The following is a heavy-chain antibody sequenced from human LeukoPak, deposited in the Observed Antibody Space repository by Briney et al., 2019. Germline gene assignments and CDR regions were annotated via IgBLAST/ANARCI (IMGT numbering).Heavy chain of an antibody. CDR1: GFTFSSYS. V-gene: IGHV3-48*01. J-gene: IGHJ5*02. Sequence: PGGSLRLSCAASGFTFSSYSMNWVRQAPGKGLEWVSYISSSSSTIYYADSVKGRFTISRDNAKNSLYLQMNSLRAEDTAVYYCARDIPGYSSSSGPRDWFDPWGQGTLVTVSS. D-gene: IGHD6-6*01. CDR2: ISSSSSTI. CDR3: ARDIPGYSSSSGPRDWFDP.